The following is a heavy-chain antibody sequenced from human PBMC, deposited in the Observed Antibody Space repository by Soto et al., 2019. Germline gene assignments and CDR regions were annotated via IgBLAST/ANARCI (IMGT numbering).Heavy chain of an antibody. D-gene: IGHD6-19*01. Sequence: GGSLRLSCAASGFTFSSYAMSWVRQAPGKGLEWVSYISSSSSTIYYADSVKGRFTISRDNAKNSLYLQMNSLRDEDTAVYYCASKSGVAVAGPNWFDPWGQGTLVTVSS. J-gene: IGHJ5*02. CDR1: GFTFSSYA. V-gene: IGHV3-48*02. CDR2: ISSSSSTI. CDR3: ASKSGVAVAGPNWFDP.